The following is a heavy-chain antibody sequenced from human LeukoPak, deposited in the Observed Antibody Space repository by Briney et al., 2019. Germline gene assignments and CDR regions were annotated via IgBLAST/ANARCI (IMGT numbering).Heavy chain of an antibody. D-gene: IGHD3-22*01. J-gene: IGHJ4*02. V-gene: IGHV1-8*01. Sequence: ASVKVSCKASGYTFTSCDINWVRQATGQGLEWMGWMNPNSGNTGYAQKFQGRVTMTRNTSISTAYMELSSLRSEDTAVYYCARGGYYYDSSGYYPFDYWGQGTLVTVSS. CDR1: GYTFTSCD. CDR2: MNPNSGNT. CDR3: ARGGYYYDSSGYYPFDY.